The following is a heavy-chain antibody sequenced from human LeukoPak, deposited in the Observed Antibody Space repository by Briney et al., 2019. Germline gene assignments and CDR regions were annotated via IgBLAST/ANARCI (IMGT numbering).Heavy chain of an antibody. CDR1: GGSISSYY. CDR2: IYTSGST. CDR3: ARDMGDSSGYPHLGGMDV. V-gene: IGHV4-4*07. D-gene: IGHD3-22*01. Sequence: PSETLSVTCTVSGGSISSYYWSWIRQPGGKGLEWIGRIYTSGSTNYYPSLKSRVTMSVDTSKNQFSLKLSSVTAADTAVYYCARDMGDSSGYPHLGGMDVWGQGTTVTVSS. J-gene: IGHJ6*02.